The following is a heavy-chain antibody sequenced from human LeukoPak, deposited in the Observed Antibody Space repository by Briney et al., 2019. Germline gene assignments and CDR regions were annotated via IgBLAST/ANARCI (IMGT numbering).Heavy chain of an antibody. CDR2: INPNSGGT. D-gene: IGHD1-26*01. V-gene: IGHV1-2*06. Sequence: ASVKVSCKASGYTFTGYYMHWVRQAPGQGLEWMGRINPNSGGTNYAQKFQGRVTMTRDTYISTAYMELSRLRSDDTAVYYCERYPTGSYRDFDYWGQGTLVTVSS. CDR1: GYTFTGYY. CDR3: ERYPTGSYRDFDY. J-gene: IGHJ4*02.